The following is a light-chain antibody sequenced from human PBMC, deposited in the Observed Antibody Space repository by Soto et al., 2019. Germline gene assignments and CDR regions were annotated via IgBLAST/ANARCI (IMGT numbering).Light chain of an antibody. V-gene: IGLV2-14*01. CDR3: SSYTSSSTVV. CDR1: SSDVGGYNY. CDR2: DVS. Sequence: QSVLTQPACVSGSPGQSITISCTGTSSDVGGYNYVSWYQQHPGKAPKLMIYDVSNRPSGVSNRFSGSKSGNTASLTISGLQTEDEADYYCSSYTSSSTVVFGGGTKVTVL. J-gene: IGLJ2*01.